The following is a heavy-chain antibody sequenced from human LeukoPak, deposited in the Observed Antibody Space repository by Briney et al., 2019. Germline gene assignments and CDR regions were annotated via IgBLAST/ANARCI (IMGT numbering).Heavy chain of an antibody. V-gene: IGHV3-30*18. J-gene: IGHJ4*02. CDR1: GFTFTTYG. D-gene: IGHD6-13*01. CDR3: AKRGHYSINWYHYFDY. CDR2: IASNGGSE. Sequence: GGSLRLSCAASGFTFTTYGLHWVRQAPGEGLEWVAAIASNGGSEYYADSVKGRFTISRDNSKNTLFLQMNSLRPDDTAVYYCAKRGHYSINWYHYFDYWGQGTLVTVSS.